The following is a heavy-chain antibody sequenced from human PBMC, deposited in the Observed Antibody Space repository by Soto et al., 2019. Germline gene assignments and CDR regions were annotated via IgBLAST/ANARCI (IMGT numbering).Heavy chain of an antibody. CDR1: GYTFTSSG. CDR3: ARSQQLLVGRYYYCMDV. CDR2: IIAYNGNT. J-gene: IGHJ6*02. Sequence: ASEKVSCKASGYTFTSSGISWERQAPGQGLEWMGWIIAYNGNTKYAQKLQGRVTMTTDTSTSTAYMELRSLRSDDAAVYYCARSQQLLVGRYYYCMDVWGQGXTVTVYS. V-gene: IGHV1-18*01. D-gene: IGHD6-19*01.